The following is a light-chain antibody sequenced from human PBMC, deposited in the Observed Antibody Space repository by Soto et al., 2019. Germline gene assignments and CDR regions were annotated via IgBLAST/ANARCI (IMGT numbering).Light chain of an antibody. Sequence: DIQVTQSPSSLSASVGDSITITCQTSHDISNFLNWYQQKPGKVPKLLIYDASKLEAGVPSRFIGSGSGKDFTFTITSLQAEDFATYYCQQYDNVPPNTFGQGTKLEIK. CDR1: HDISNF. CDR3: QQYDNVPPNT. V-gene: IGKV1-33*01. CDR2: DAS. J-gene: IGKJ2*01.